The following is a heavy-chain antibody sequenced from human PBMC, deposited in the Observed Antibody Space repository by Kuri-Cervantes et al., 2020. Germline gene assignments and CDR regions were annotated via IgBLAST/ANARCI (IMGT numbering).Heavy chain of an antibody. CDR1: GYTFTSYG. V-gene: IGHV1-18*01. CDR3: ARGTYMDV. CDR2: ITTYNGNT. J-gene: IGHJ6*03. Sequence: ASVKVSCKTSGYTFTSYGIPWVRQAPGQGLEWMGWITTYNGNTNYAQKLQGRVTVTTDTSTSTAYMELRSLRSDDTAVYYCARGTYMDVWGKGTTVTVSS.